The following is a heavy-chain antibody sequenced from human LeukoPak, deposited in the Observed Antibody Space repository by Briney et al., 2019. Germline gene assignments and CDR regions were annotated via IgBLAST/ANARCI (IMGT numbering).Heavy chain of an antibody. J-gene: IGHJ4*02. D-gene: IGHD2-15*01. Sequence: GGSLRLSCAASGFTVSSTYMSWVRQAPGKGLEWVSVIYSGGNIYYIESVKGRFAISRDTSKNTLYLQMNSLRAEDTAVYFCAGRHCSGGGCYFAGADPFDYWGQGTLVTVSS. CDR3: AGRHCSGGGCYFAGADPFDY. V-gene: IGHV3-53*01. CDR2: IYSGGNI. CDR1: GFTVSSTY.